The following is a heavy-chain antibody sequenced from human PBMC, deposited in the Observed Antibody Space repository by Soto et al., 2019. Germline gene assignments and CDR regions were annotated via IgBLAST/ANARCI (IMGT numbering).Heavy chain of an antibody. V-gene: IGHV4-39*01. D-gene: IGHD1-1*01. CDR3: ARLLLELSSWFDP. CDR2: IYYSGST. Sequence: SATLCLTCPVSGGSISSSSYYWGWMRQPPGKGLEWIGSIYYSGSTYYNPSLKSRVTISVDTSKNQFSLKLSSVTAADTAVYYCARLLLELSSWFDPWGQGTLVTVSS. J-gene: IGHJ5*02. CDR1: GGSISSSSYY.